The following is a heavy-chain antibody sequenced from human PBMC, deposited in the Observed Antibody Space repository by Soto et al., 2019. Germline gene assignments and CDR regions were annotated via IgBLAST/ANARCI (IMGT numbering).Heavy chain of an antibody. CDR1: GFTFSSYS. CDR2: ISSSSNTI. Sequence: EVQLVESGGGLVQPGGSLRVSCAASGFTFSSYSMNWVRQAPRKGLEWVSYISSSSNTIYYADSVKGRFTSSRDSANNSLYLQMNSLTDEDTAVYYCARASRGYSYGYALDYWGQGTLVTVSS. D-gene: IGHD5-18*01. J-gene: IGHJ4*02. CDR3: ARASRGYSYGYALDY. V-gene: IGHV3-48*02.